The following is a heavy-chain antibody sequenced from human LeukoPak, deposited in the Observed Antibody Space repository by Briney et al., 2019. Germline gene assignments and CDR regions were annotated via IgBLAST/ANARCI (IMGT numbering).Heavy chain of an antibody. CDR1: GYTFTAYY. D-gene: IGHD5-24*01. Sequence: ASVKVSCKASGYTFTAYYIHWVRQAPGQGLEWMGWINPQRGGKKYARKFQGRVTMTRDTSISTANMELSRLRSDDTAVYYCARRSNYDGFDIWGQGTMVTVSS. CDR3: ARRSNYDGFDI. V-gene: IGHV1-2*02. J-gene: IGHJ3*02. CDR2: INPQRGGK.